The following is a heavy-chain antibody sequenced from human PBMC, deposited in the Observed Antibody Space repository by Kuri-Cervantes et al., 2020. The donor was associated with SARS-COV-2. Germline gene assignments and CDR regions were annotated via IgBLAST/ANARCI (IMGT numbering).Heavy chain of an antibody. D-gene: IGHD3-3*01. CDR1: GGSISSGGYS. V-gene: IGHV4-30-2*01. CDR2: IYHSGST. CDR3: ASLGMVFSYFDY. J-gene: IGHJ4*02. Sequence: SETLSLTCAVSGGSISSGGYSWSWIRQPPGKGLEWIGYIYHSGSTYYNPSLKSRVTISVDRSKNQFSLKLSSVTAADTAAYYCASLGMVFSYFDYWGRGTLVTVSS.